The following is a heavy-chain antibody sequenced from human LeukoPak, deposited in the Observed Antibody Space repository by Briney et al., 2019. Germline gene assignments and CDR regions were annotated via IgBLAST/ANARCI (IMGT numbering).Heavy chain of an antibody. Sequence: PGGSLRLSCAASGFTFSSYSMNWVRQAPGKGLEWVSSISSSSSYIYYADSVKGRFTISRDNAKNSLYLQMNSLRAEDTAVYYCARRNHYDILTGYYTGYYYGMDVWGKGTTVTVSS. CDR3: ARRNHYDILTGYYTGYYYGMDV. CDR2: ISSSSSYI. CDR1: GFTFSSYS. D-gene: IGHD3-9*01. V-gene: IGHV3-21*01. J-gene: IGHJ6*04.